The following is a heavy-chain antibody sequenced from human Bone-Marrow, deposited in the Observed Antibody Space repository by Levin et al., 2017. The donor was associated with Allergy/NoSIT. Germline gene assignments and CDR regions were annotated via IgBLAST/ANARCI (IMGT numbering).Heavy chain of an antibody. CDR2: TYYRSRWYN. CDR3: ARHDYIWGRPDPVRAFDS. CDR1: GDSVSSNSAA. D-gene: IGHD3-16*01. V-gene: IGHV6-1*01. J-gene: IGHJ3*02. Sequence: SQTLSLTCAISGDSVSSNSAAWNWIRQSPSRVLEWLGRTYYRSRWYNDYAVSVKSRITVNPDTSKNQFSLQLNSVTPEDTAVYYCARHDYIWGRPDPVRAFDSWGQGTMVTVSS.